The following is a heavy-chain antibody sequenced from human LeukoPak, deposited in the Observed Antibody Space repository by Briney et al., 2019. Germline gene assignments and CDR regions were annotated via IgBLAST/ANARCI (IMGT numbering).Heavy chain of an antibody. CDR1: GFTFSSYW. D-gene: IGHD5-18*01. CDR2: IKQDGSEN. CDR3: ARDTPHGQLWLD. Sequence: GGSLRLSCAASGFTFSSYWMSWVRQAPGKGLEWVANIKQDGSENYYVDSVKGRFTISRDNAKNSLYLQMNSLGAEDTAVYYCARDTPHGQLWLDWGQGTLVTVSS. J-gene: IGHJ4*02. V-gene: IGHV3-7*01.